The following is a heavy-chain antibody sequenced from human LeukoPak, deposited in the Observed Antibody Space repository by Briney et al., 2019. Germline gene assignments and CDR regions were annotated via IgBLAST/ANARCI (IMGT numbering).Heavy chain of an antibody. V-gene: IGHV3-30-3*01. Sequence: GGSLRLSCAASGFTFSSYAMHWVRQAPGKGLEWVAVISYDGSNKYYADSVKGRFTISRDNSKNTLYLQMNSLRAEDTAVYYCARGGIWGSIVVVITGIDYWGQGILVTVSS. D-gene: IGHD2-21*01. CDR2: ISYDGSNK. J-gene: IGHJ4*02. CDR1: GFTFSSYA. CDR3: ARGGIWGSIVVVITGIDY.